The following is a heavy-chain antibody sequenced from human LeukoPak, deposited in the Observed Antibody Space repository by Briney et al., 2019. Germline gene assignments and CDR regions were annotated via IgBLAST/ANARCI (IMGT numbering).Heavy chain of an antibody. CDR3: AKDDGWLYYNH. CDR1: GFTFSIHG. V-gene: IGHV3-23*01. J-gene: IGHJ4*02. D-gene: IGHD3-22*01. CDR2: ISPGGEIP. Sequence: GGSLRLSCAASGFTFSIHGMNWVRQAPGKGLEWASGISPGGEIPYYADSVKGRFTISRDNSKDTVSLQMHSLRDEDTATYYCAKDDGWLYYNHWSQGTLVTVSS.